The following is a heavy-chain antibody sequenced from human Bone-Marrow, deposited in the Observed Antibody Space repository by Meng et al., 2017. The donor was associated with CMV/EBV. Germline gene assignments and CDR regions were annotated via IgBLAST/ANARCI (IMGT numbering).Heavy chain of an antibody. V-gene: IGHV4-38-2*02. CDR2: IYHSGST. D-gene: IGHD5-18*01. Sequence: GSLRLSCTVSGYSISSGYYWGWIRQPPGKGLEWIGSIYHSGSTYYNPSLKSRVTISVDTSKSQFSLKLSSVTAADTAVYYCARERRYSHDYWRQGTLVTVSS. CDR1: GYSISSGYY. J-gene: IGHJ4*02. CDR3: ARERRYSHDY.